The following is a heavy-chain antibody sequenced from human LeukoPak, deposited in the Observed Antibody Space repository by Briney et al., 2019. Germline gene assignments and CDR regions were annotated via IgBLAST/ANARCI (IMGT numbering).Heavy chain of an antibody. Sequence: GGSLRLSCAASGFTFRNYGMHWVRQAPDKGLEWVSAISGSGGSTYYADSVKGRFTISRDNSKNTLYLQMNSLRAEDTAVYYCAKELYYYDSSGYYTGNAFDIWGQGTMVTVSS. CDR1: GFTFRNYG. V-gene: IGHV3-23*01. CDR2: ISGSGGST. J-gene: IGHJ3*02. D-gene: IGHD3-22*01. CDR3: AKELYYYDSSGYYTGNAFDI.